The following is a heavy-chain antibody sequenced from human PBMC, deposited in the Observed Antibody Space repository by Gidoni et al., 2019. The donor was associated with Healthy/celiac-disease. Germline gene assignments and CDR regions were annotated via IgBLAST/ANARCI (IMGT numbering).Heavy chain of an antibody. CDR1: GYPLTSYG. J-gene: IGHJ6*02. Sequence: QVQLVQSGAGVKKPGASVKVSCKASGYPLTSYGLSWVRQAPGQGLEWMGWISAYNSNTNYAQKLQGRVTITTDTSTSTAYMELRSLRSDDTAVYYCARAPPYYDFWSGYYDPSEHWGQGTTVTVSS. D-gene: IGHD3-3*01. CDR2: ISAYNSNT. V-gene: IGHV1-18*01. CDR3: ARAPPYYDFWSGYYDPSEH.